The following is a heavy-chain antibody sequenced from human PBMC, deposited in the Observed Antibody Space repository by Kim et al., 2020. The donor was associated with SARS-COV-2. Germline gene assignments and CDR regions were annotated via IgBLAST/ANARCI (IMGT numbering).Heavy chain of an antibody. CDR1: GDSVSSNSAA. CDR3: ARGGPHYYGSGSYYYFDY. Sequence: SQTLSLTCAISGDSVSSNSAAWNWIRQSPSRGLEWLGRTYYRSKWYNDYAVSVKSRITINPDTSKNQFSLQLNSVTPEDTAVYYCARGGPHYYGSGSYYYFDYWGQGTLVTVSS. D-gene: IGHD3-10*01. V-gene: IGHV6-1*01. CDR2: TYYRSKWYN. J-gene: IGHJ4*02.